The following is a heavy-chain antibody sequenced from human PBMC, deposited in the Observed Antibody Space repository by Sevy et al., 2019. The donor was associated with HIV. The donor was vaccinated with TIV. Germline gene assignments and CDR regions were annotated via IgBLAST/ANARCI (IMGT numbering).Heavy chain of an antibody. CDR2: RFYSGGA. CDR1: GGSISSSRHY. J-gene: IGHJ5*02. Sequence: SETLSLTCNVSGGSISSSRHYWGWIRQSPGKSLEWIGSRFYSGGAYYNPSLQSRVTMSVDTSKNQFALNVNSVTAADTAVYYCARHPLGNWFDLWGQGILVTVSS. CDR3: ARHPLGNWFDL. D-gene: IGHD3-16*01. V-gene: IGHV4-39*01.